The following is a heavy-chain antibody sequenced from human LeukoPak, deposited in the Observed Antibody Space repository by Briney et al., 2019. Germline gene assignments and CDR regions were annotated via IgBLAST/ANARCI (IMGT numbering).Heavy chain of an antibody. CDR3: AKRGHGPLPGSYDH. J-gene: IGHJ4*02. CDR1: GFTFNDYA. CDR2: IGANGAT. V-gene: IGHV3-23*01. D-gene: IGHD1-26*01. Sequence: GGSLRLSCVVSGFTFNDYAMNWVRQAPGKGLEWVSAIGANGATFYKDSVEGRFTISRDRANNAVYLQMNSLRAEDSATYYCAKRGHGPLPGSYDHWGQGTLVTVSS.